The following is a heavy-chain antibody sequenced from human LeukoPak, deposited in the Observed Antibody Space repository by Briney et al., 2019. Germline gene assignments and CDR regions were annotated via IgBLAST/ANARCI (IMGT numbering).Heavy chain of an antibody. D-gene: IGHD2-2*01. Sequence: PGGSLRLSCAASGFAFSSYTMNWVRQAPGKGLEWVSSISSSSSYIFDADSVKGRFTISRDNAKNSLYLHMNSLRAEDTAVYYCARQYVWYFDLWGRGTLVTVSS. CDR1: GFAFSSYT. CDR3: ARQYVWYFDL. V-gene: IGHV3-21*01. CDR2: ISSSSSYI. J-gene: IGHJ2*01.